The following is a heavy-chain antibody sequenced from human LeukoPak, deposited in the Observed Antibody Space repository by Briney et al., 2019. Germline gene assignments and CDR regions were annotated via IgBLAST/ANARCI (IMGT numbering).Heavy chain of an antibody. CDR1: GYTFTDYY. Sequence: GASVKVSCKTSGYTFTDYYIHWVRQAPGQGLEWMAWMNPNSGGTSYAQKFQGRVTLTRDTSISTAYMELSRLRSDDTAVYYCAGDMGNWNIYYYYMDVWGKGTTVTVSS. CDR3: AGDMGNWNIYYYYMDV. CDR2: MNPNSGGT. D-gene: IGHD1/OR15-1a*01. J-gene: IGHJ6*03. V-gene: IGHV1-2*02.